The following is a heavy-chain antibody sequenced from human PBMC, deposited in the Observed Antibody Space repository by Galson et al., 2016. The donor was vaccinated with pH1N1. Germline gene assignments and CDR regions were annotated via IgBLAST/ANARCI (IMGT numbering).Heavy chain of an antibody. CDR2: ITGSGDYT. CDR3: AKYPQITVYCAGGSCYGFDP. CDR1: FTFSNYA. D-gene: IGHD2-15*01. Sequence: FTFSNYAMIWVRQAPGKGLEWVSIITGSGDYTDYADSVKGRFTISRDNSKNTLYLHMDSLRAEDTALYYCAKYPQITVYCAGGSCYGFDPWGQGTLVTVSS. V-gene: IGHV3-23*01. J-gene: IGHJ5*02.